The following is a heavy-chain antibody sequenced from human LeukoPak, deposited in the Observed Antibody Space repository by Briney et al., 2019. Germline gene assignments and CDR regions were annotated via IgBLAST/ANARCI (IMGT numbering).Heavy chain of an antibody. CDR3: VRGAYGEVFDH. J-gene: IGHJ4*02. Sequence: ASVKVSCKASGYSFSMYGFSWARQAPGQGLEWMGWIAANSGDTNYAQKVQGRVTMTTDTSTNTAYMELRSLRSEDTAVFYCVRGAYGEVFDHWGQGTLVTVSS. CDR2: IAANSGDT. D-gene: IGHD4-17*01. V-gene: IGHV1-18*01. CDR1: GYSFSMYG.